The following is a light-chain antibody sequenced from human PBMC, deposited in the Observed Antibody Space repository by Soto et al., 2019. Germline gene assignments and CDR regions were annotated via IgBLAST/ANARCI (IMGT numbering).Light chain of an antibody. Sequence: DIQMTHSPSSLSASIGDRVTITCRASQGINNYLAWFQQAPGKAPKSLIYAASNLQSGVPSKFSGSGSATNFTLTIASLQPEDFATYYCQQYNTSPLSFVGGTKVAIK. V-gene: IGKV1-16*02. CDR2: AAS. CDR1: QGINNY. J-gene: IGKJ4*01. CDR3: QQYNTSPLS.